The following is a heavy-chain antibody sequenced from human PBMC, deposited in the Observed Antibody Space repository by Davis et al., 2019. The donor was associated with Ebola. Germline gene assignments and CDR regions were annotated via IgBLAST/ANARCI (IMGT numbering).Heavy chain of an antibody. CDR3: ARGARGNGYYYYYMDV. CDR1: GGTFSSYA. J-gene: IGHJ6*03. D-gene: IGHD4-23*01. Sequence: SVKVSCKASGGTFSSYAISWVRQAPGQGLEWMGGIIPIFGTANYAQKFQGRVTITADESTSTAYMELSSLRSEDTAVYYCARGARGNGYYYYYMDVWGKGTTVTVSS. V-gene: IGHV1-69*13. CDR2: IIPIFGTA.